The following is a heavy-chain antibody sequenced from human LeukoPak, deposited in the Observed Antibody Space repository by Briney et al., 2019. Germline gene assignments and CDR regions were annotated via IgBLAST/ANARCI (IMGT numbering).Heavy chain of an antibody. Sequence: ASVKVSCKASGYTFTGYYMHWVRQAPGQGLEWMGWINPNSGGTNYAQKFQDRVTVTRDTSTSTVYLDLSSLRSEDTAVYYCARASLDVMVNYWGQGTLVTVSS. CDR3: ARASLDVMVNY. V-gene: IGHV1-2*02. CDR2: INPNSGGT. J-gene: IGHJ4*02. CDR1: GYTFTGYY. D-gene: IGHD2-21*01.